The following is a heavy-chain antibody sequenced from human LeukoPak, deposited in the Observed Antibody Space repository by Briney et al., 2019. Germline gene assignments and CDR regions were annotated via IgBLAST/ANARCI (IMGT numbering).Heavy chain of an antibody. Sequence: GGSLRLSCAASGFTFSPYPMNWVRQAPGKGLEWVSYISGGSDTIHYADSVKGRFTISRDNSKNTLYLQMNSLRAEDTAVYYCAKALRSRVPAAPFDYWGQGTLVTVSS. CDR3: AKALRSRVPAAPFDY. V-gene: IGHV3-23*01. J-gene: IGHJ4*02. CDR2: ISGGSDTI. CDR1: GFTFSPYP. D-gene: IGHD2-2*01.